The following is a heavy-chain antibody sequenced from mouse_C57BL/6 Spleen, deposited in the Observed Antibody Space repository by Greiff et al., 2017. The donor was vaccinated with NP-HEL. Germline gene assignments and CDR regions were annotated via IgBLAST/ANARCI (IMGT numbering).Heavy chain of an antibody. D-gene: IGHD1-1*02. V-gene: IGHV1-15*01. J-gene: IGHJ2*01. CDR1: GYTFTDYE. CDR2: IDPETGGT. CDR3: TRGGSLHFDY. Sequence: VQLQQSGAELVRPGASVTLSCKASGYTFTDYEMHWVKQTPVHGLEWIGAIDPETGGTAYNQKFKGKAILTADKSSSTAYMELRSLTSEDSAVYYCTRGGSLHFDYWGQGTTLTVSS.